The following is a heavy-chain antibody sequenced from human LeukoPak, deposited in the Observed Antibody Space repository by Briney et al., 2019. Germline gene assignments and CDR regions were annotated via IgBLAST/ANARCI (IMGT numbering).Heavy chain of an antibody. J-gene: IGHJ4*02. CDR1: GFTFSSYA. CDR2: ISGSGGST. V-gene: IGHV3-23*01. CDR3: AKGDGYYPSYFDY. Sequence: GGSLRLSCAASGFTFSSYAMSWVRQAPGKGLEWVSAISGSGGSTYYADSVEGRFTISRDNSKNTLYLQMNSLRAEDTAVYYCAKGDGYYPSYFDYWGQGTLVTVSS. D-gene: IGHD3-3*01.